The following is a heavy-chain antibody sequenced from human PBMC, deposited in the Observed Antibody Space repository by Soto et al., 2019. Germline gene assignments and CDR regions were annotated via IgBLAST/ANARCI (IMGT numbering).Heavy chain of an antibody. J-gene: IGHJ4*02. CDR2: ISYDGSNK. CDR1: GFTFSSYG. D-gene: IGHD2-2*01. V-gene: IGHV3-30*18. Sequence: GGSLRLSCAASGFTFSSYGMHWVRQAPGKGLEWVAVISYDGSNKYYADSVKGRFTISRDNSKNTLYLQMNSLRAEDTAVYYCAKSHSHAADGLTYFDYWGQGTLVTVSS. CDR3: AKSHSHAADGLTYFDY.